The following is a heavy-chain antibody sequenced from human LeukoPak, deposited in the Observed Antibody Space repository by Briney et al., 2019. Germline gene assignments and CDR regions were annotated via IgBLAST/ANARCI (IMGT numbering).Heavy chain of an antibody. D-gene: IGHD2-2*01. CDR1: GGTFSSYA. CDR3: ARGSTNTGDWFDP. CDR2: IIPIFGTA. J-gene: IGHJ5*02. Sequence: GASVKVSCKASGGTFSSYAISWVRQAPGQGLEWMGGIIPIFGTANYAQKFQGRVTITADESTSTAYMELSSLRSEDTAVYYCARGSTNTGDWFDPWGQGTLVTVSS. V-gene: IGHV1-69*13.